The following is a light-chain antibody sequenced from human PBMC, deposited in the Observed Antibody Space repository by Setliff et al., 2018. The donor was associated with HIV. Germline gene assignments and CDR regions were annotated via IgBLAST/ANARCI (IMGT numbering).Light chain of an antibody. CDR3: CSYTSSLTYV. V-gene: IGLV2-14*03. CDR2: DVT. J-gene: IGLJ1*01. CDR1: SSDVGSYNF. Sequence: QSVLAQPASVSGSPGQSITLSCTGTSSDVGSYNFVSWYQQHPGRAPKLMSYDVTKRPSGVSDRFSGSKSGNTASLTISGLQTEDEADYYCCSYTSSLTYVFGTGTKVTVL.